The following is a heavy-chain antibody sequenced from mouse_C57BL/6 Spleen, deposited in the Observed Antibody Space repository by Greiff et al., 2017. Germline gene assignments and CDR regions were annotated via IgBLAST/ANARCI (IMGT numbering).Heavy chain of an antibody. CDR2: INPGSGGT. CDR3: ARNYYGSSSYWYFEV. Sequence: VQLQQSGAELVRPGTSVKVSCKASGYAFTNYLIEWVKQRPGQGLEWIGVINPGSGGTNYNEKFKGKATLTADKSSSTAYMQLSILTSEDSAVYCCARNYYGSSSYWYFEVWGTGTTVTVSS. CDR1: GYAFTNYL. V-gene: IGHV1-54*01. J-gene: IGHJ1*03. D-gene: IGHD1-1*01.